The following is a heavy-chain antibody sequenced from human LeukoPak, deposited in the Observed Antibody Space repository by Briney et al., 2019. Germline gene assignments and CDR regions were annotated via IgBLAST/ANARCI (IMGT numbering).Heavy chain of an antibody. Sequence: SETLSLTCTVSGGTISTYYWSWIRQPPGKGLEWIGYIYYTGSTNYNPSLKSRVTISVDTSKNQFSLKLSSVTAADTAVYYCARNSHFDYWGQGTLVTVSS. CDR1: GGTISTYY. J-gene: IGHJ4*02. V-gene: IGHV4-59*08. D-gene: IGHD4-23*01. CDR3: ARNSHFDY. CDR2: IYYTGST.